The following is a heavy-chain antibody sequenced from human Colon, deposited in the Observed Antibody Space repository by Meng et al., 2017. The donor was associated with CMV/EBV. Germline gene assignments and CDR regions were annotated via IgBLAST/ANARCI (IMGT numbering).Heavy chain of an antibody. CDR3: AGLYSYGPLIGYFDY. V-gene: IGHV4-39*07. J-gene: IGHJ4*02. CDR1: GGSIRRSLDY. D-gene: IGHD5-18*01. Sequence: SETLSLTCTVSGGSIRRSLDYWGWVRQPPGRGLEWIGNIDYAGTSSYHSSLESRVTMSVDTSRNQFSLNLRSVTAADTAVYYCAGLYSYGPLIGYFDYWGQGTLVTVSS. CDR2: IDYAGTS.